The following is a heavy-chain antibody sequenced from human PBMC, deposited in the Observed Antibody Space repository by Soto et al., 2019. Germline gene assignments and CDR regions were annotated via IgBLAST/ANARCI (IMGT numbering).Heavy chain of an antibody. V-gene: IGHV3-23*01. CDR2: ISGSGGST. J-gene: IGHJ4*02. D-gene: IGHD3-10*01. CDR3: AKEARITMVRGVTPFDY. CDR1: GFTFSSYA. Sequence: EVQLLESGGGLVQPGGSLRLSCAASGFTFSSYAMSWVRQAPGKGLEWVSAISGSGGSTYYADSVKGRFTISRDNSKNTLDLQMNSLRAEDTAVYYCAKEARITMVRGVTPFDYWGQGTLVTVSS.